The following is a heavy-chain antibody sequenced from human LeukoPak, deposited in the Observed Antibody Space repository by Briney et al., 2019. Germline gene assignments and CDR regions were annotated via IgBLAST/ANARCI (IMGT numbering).Heavy chain of an antibody. Sequence: GGSLRLSCAASGFTFSSYWMSWVRQAPGKGLEWVANIKQDGGEKNYVDSVKGRFTISRDNAKNSLYLQMNSLRDEDTAVYYCATNGAYHFFDYWGQGTLVTVSS. CDR3: ATNGAYHFFDY. CDR1: GFTFSSYW. J-gene: IGHJ4*02. D-gene: IGHD2-8*01. CDR2: IKQDGGEK. V-gene: IGHV3-7*02.